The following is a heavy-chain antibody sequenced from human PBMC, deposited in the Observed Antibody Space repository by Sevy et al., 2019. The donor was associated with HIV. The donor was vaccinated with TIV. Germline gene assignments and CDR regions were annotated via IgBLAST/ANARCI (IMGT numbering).Heavy chain of an antibody. V-gene: IGHV4-34*01. J-gene: IGHJ6*02. CDR3: ARARDSRFYYGMDV. D-gene: IGHD2-21*02. CDR2: VDHTGNI. CDR1: VDSFNGHY. Sequence: SETLSLTCAVYVDSFNGHYWSWVRQVPGRGLEWIGEVDHTGNINYNPAFDNRLAISVNRPKNQFSLNLTSLTAADTAVYYCARARDSRFYYGMDVWGQGTTVTVSS.